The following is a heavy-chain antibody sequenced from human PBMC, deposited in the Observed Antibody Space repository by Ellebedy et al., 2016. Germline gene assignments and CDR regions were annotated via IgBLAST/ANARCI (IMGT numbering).Heavy chain of an antibody. D-gene: IGHD6-19*01. V-gene: IGHV5-10-1*01. CDR1: GYSFTSYW. J-gene: IGHJ4*02. CDR3: VRHGGIAVAGTPGGY. CDR2: IDPSDSYN. Sequence: GESLKISXKGSGYSFTSYWISWVRQMPGKGLEWMGRIDPSDSYNNYSPSFRGHVTISADKSISTAYLQWSSLKASDTAMYYCVRHGGIAVAGTPGGYWGQGTLVTVSS.